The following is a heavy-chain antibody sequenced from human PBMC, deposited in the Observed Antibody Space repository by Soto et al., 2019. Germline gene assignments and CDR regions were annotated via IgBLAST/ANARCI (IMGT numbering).Heavy chain of an antibody. CDR1: GFTFSSYA. CDR3: AKVSAAGTLRAKFDY. Sequence: EVQLLESGGGLVQPGGSLRLSCAASGFTFSSYAMSWVRQAPGKGLEWVSAISGSGGSTYYADSVKGRFAISRDNSKNTLYLQMNSLRAEDTAVYYCAKVSAAGTLRAKFDYWGQGTLVTVSS. CDR2: ISGSGGST. V-gene: IGHV3-23*01. D-gene: IGHD6-13*01. J-gene: IGHJ4*02.